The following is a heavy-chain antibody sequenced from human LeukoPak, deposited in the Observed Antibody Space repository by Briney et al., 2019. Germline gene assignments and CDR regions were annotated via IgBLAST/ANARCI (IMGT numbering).Heavy chain of an antibody. CDR3: ASRIAAAGLDY. J-gene: IGHJ4*02. CDR1: GFTFSSYS. V-gene: IGHV3-48*01. D-gene: IGHD6-13*01. CDR2: ISSSSSTI. Sequence: GGSLRLSCAASGFTFSSYSMNWVRQAPGKGLEWVSYISSSSSTIYYADSVKGRFTISRDNAKNSLYLRMNSLRAEDTAVYYCASRIAAAGLDYWGQGTLVTVSS.